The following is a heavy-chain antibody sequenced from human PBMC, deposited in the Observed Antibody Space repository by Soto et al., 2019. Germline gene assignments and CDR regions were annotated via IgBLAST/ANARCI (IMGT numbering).Heavy chain of an antibody. Sequence: ASVKVSCKASGYTFTSYAMRWVRQAPGQRLEWMGWINAGNGNTKYSQKFQGRVTITRDTSASTAYMELSSLRSEDTAVYYCARGYITGTTSNAFDIWGQGTMVTVSS. CDR3: ARGYITGTTSNAFDI. J-gene: IGHJ3*02. CDR2: INAGNGNT. D-gene: IGHD1-7*01. CDR1: GYTFTSYA. V-gene: IGHV1-3*01.